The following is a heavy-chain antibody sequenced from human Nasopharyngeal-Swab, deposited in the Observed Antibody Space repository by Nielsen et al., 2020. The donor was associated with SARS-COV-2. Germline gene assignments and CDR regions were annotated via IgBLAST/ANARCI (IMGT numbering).Heavy chain of an antibody. J-gene: IGHJ6*02. CDR3: ARVHRYYDFWSGYYTGSRGMDV. CDR2: ISSSGSII. Sequence: VRQAPGKGLEWVSYISSSGSIIYYADSVKGRFTISRDNAKNSLYLQMNSLRAEDTAVYYCARVHRYYDFWSGYYTGSRGMDVWGQGTTVTVSS. V-gene: IGHV3-48*03. D-gene: IGHD3-3*01.